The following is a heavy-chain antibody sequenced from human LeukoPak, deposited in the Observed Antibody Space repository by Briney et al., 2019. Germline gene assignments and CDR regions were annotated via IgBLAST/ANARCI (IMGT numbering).Heavy chain of an antibody. CDR2: ISSSSSYT. Sequence: AGGSLRLSCAASGFTFSDYYMSWIRQAPGKGLEWVSYISSSSSYTNYADSVKGRFTISRDNAKNSLYLQMNSLRAEDTAVYYCARGQSGDISVWPYYFDYWGQGTLVTVSS. D-gene: IGHD5/OR15-5a*01. J-gene: IGHJ4*02. CDR1: GFTFSDYY. V-gene: IGHV3-11*06. CDR3: ARGQSGDISVWPYYFDY.